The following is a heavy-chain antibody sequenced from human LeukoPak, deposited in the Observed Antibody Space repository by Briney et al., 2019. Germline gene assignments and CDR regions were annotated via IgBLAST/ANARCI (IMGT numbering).Heavy chain of an antibody. J-gene: IGHJ4*02. CDR2: IKPDGSEQ. CDR3: ARARYCTSSSCYKDF. CDR1: GFTFSSYA. D-gene: IGHD2-2*01. Sequence: GGSLRLSCAASGFTFSSYAMSWVRQAPGKGLEWVANIKPDGSEQYCVDSVKGRFTISRDNAKNPVHLQMHSLRAEDTAVYYCARARYCTSSSCYKDFWGQGTLVTVSS. V-gene: IGHV3-7*01.